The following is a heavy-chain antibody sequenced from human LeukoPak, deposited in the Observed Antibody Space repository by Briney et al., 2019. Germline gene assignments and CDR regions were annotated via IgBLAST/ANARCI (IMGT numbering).Heavy chain of an antibody. CDR1: GGSISSYY. CDR3: ARITIFGEVLTYYFDY. CDR2: IYTSGST. V-gene: IGHV4-4*07. Sequence: SETLSLTCTVSGGSISSYYWSWIRQPAGKGLEWIGRIYTSGSTNYNPSLKSRVTMSVDTSKNLFSLKLNSVTAADTAVYYCARITIFGEVLTYYFDYWGQGTLVTVSS. J-gene: IGHJ4*02. D-gene: IGHD3-3*01.